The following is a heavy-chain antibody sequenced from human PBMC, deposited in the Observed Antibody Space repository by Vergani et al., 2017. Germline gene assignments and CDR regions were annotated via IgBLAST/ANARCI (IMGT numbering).Heavy chain of an antibody. J-gene: IGHJ5*01. V-gene: IGHV3-33*01. CDR3: ARWGNEKRHDS. Sequence: QVQLVESEGGVVQPGRSLTLSCVASGFTFSSHGMHWVRQAPGKGLEWVAVIWYDGSNKYYGDSVKGRFTISRDNSKNTLYLQMNSLRVEDTAVYYCARWGNEKRHDSWGQGTLVTVSS. D-gene: IGHD1-1*01. CDR2: IWYDGSNK. CDR1: GFTFSSHG.